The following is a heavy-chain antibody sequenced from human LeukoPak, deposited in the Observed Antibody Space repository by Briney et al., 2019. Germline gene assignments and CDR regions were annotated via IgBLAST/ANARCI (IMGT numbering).Heavy chain of an antibody. J-gene: IGHJ4*02. CDR1: GGTFSSYA. V-gene: IGHV1-69*06. CDR3: ARGLLRYFDWFFDY. CDR2: IIPIFGTA. D-gene: IGHD3-9*01. Sequence: WASVKVSCKASGGTFSSYAISWVRQAPGQGLEWMGGIIPIFGTANYAQKFKGRVTITADKSTSTAYMELSSLRSEDTAVYYCARGLLRYFDWFFDYWGQGTLVTVSS.